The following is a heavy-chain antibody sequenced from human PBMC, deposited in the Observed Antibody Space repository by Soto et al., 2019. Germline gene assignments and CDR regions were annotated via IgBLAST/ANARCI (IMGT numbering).Heavy chain of an antibody. J-gene: IGHJ4*02. Sequence: PSETLSLTCAVYGGSFSGYYWSWIRQPPGKGLEWIGEINHSGSTNYNPSLKSRVTISVDTSKNQFSLKLSSVTAADTAVYYCARGGIKLWSNKGHRGFLDYWGQGTLVT. D-gene: IGHD5-18*01. CDR3: ARGGIKLWSNKGHRGFLDY. V-gene: IGHV4-34*01. CDR1: GGSFSGYY. CDR2: INHSGST.